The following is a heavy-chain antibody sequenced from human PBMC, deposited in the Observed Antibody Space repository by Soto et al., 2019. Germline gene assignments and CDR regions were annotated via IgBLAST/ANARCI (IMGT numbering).Heavy chain of an antibody. CDR1: GYSFTSYW. Sequence: PGESLKISCKGSGYSFTSYWISWVRQMPGKGLEWMGRIDPSDSYTNYSPSFQGHVTISADKSISTAYLQWSSLKASDTAMYYCASQYYYDSRGSLYYYYGMDVWGQGTTVTVSS. J-gene: IGHJ6*02. CDR3: ASQYYYDSRGSLYYYYGMDV. CDR2: IDPSDSYT. V-gene: IGHV5-10-1*01. D-gene: IGHD3-22*01.